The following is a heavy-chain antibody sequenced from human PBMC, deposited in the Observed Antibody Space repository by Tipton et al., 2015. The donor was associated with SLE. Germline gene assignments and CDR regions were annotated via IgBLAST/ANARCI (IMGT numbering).Heavy chain of an antibody. D-gene: IGHD3-10*01. V-gene: IGHV4-39*07. Sequence: GLVKPSETLSLTCSVSGDSISSSSHLWGWIRQPPGKGLEWIGNMHYSGTTDYNPSLQTRVSISVDTSKNQFSLTLTSVTVADTAVYFCARDRSPYEYYGSGSQLDYWGQGTLVTVSS. J-gene: IGHJ4*02. CDR3: ARDRSPYEYYGSGSQLDY. CDR1: GDSISSSSHL. CDR2: MHYSGTT.